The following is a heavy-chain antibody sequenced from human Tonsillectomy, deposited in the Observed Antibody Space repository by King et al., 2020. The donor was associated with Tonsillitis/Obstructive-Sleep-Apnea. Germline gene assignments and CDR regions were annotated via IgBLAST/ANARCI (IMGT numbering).Heavy chain of an antibody. V-gene: IGHV3-30*18. CDR1: GFSFSSYG. J-gene: IGHJ6*03. CDR2: ISYDGSNK. CDR3: AKEQYYSDSSGSTDYMDV. Sequence: VQLVESRGGVVQPGRSLRLSCAASGFSFSSYGMHWVRQAPGKGLEWVAVISYDGSNKYYADSVKGRFTISRDNSKNTLYLQMNSLRAEDTAVYCCAKEQYYSDSSGSTDYMDVWGKGTTVTVSS. D-gene: IGHD3-22*01.